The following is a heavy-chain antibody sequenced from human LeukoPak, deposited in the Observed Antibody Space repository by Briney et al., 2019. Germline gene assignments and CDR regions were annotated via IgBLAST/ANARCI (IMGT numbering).Heavy chain of an antibody. CDR1: GFTFTNYD. J-gene: IGHJ4*02. V-gene: IGHV3-13*04. CDR2: IGIAGDT. D-gene: IGHD6-19*01. Sequence: GGSLRLSCAASGFTFTNYDMHWVRQVTGKGLEWVSAIGIAGDTYYPGSVRGRFTISRENAKNSLYLQMNSLRDGDTAVYYSVRGASGWYYFDYWGQGTLVTVSS. CDR3: VRGASGWYYFDY.